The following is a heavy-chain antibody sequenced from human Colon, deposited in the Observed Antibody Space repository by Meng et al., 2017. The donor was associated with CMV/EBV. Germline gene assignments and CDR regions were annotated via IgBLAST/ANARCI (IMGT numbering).Heavy chain of an antibody. D-gene: IGHD2-21*01. CDR1: GDSVTSNRAA. CDR3: VRDRGTYYSLDY. Sequence: QTRSLTGAISGDSVTSNRAAWNWIRQTPSRGLEWLGRTYYRSKWYNEYAVSVESRATINPDTSKNQFSLQLNSVTPDDTAVYYCVRDRGTYYSLDYWAQGTLVTVSS. J-gene: IGHJ4*02. CDR2: TYYRSKWYN. V-gene: IGHV6-1*01.